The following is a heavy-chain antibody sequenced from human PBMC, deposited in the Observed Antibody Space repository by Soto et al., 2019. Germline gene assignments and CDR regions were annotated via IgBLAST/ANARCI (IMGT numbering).Heavy chain of an antibody. CDR2: TYYRSKWYY. D-gene: IGHD1-26*01. CDR3: ARGEQYSGRIFYY. V-gene: IGHV6-1*01. Sequence: SETLSLTCAITVDSVSSNSAGWIWVIQSPSRGLEWLGRTYYRSKWYYEYAVSVRGRITINPDTSKNQYSLQLNSVTPEDTAVYFCARGEQYSGRIFYYWGQGTLVTVS. CDR1: VDSVSSNSAG. J-gene: IGHJ4*01.